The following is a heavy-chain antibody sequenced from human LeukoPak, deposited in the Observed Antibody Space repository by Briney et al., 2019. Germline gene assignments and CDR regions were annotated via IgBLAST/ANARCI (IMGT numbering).Heavy chain of an antibody. CDR3: ARDLAAADRLGPTSYYYYYYMDV. Sequence: AAVKVSCKASGYTFTSYAMNWVRQAPGQGREWMGWIYTNTGNSTYAQRLPGGVVFSLETSVSTAYLQHSRLKAEDTAVYYCARDLAAADRLGPTSYYYYYYMDVWGKGTTVTVSS. J-gene: IGHJ6*03. CDR1: GYTFTSYA. D-gene: IGHD6-13*01. V-gene: IGHV7-4-1*02. CDR2: IYTNTGNS.